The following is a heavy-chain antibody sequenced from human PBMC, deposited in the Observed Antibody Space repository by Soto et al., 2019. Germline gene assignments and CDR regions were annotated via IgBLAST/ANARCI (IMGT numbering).Heavy chain of an antibody. CDR2: IRQDGSEK. CDR3: ARDTSPGANGLWYDGFDI. V-gene: IGHV3-7*01. D-gene: IGHD2-8*01. CDR1: GFTFSTYW. J-gene: IGHJ3*02. Sequence: GESMKISCAASGFTFSTYWMTWVSQAPGKGLEWVANIRQDGSEKYYVDSVKGRFTISRDNARNSLYLQMNSLRAEDTAVYSCARDTSPGANGLWYDGFDIWGQGTMVTLSS.